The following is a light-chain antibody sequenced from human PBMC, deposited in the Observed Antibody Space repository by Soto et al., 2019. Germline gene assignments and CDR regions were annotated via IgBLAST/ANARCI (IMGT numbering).Light chain of an antibody. Sequence: EIVLTQSPGTLSLSPGERATLSYRASQSVSSSYLAWYQQKPGQAPRLLIYGASSRATGIPDRFSGSGSGADFTLTISRLEPEDFAVYSCQQYGSSPVYTFGQGTKLEIK. CDR3: QQYGSSPVYT. J-gene: IGKJ2*01. V-gene: IGKV3-20*01. CDR2: GAS. CDR1: QSVSSSY.